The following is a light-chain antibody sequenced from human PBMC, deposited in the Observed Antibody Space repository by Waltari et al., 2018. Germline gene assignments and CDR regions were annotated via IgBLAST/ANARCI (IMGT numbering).Light chain of an antibody. CDR2: DAS. V-gene: IGKV3-11*01. J-gene: IGKJ4*01. CDR1: QSISSY. Sequence: LTQSPSFLSASVGDRVTITCRASQSISSYLGWYQQKVGQPPRLLIYDASNRASGVPARFSGSGSGTDFTLTIGSLEPEDFAVYYCQQRSRWPLTFGGGTKVEIK. CDR3: QQRSRWPLT.